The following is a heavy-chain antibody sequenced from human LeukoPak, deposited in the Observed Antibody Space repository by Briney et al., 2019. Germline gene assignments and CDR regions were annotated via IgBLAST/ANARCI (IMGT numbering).Heavy chain of an antibody. V-gene: IGHV4-59*01. D-gene: IGHD2-2*01. Sequence: SETLSLTCTVSGGSISSYCWSWIRQPPGKGLEWIGYIYYSGSTNYNPSLKSRVTISVDTSKNQFSLKLSSVTAADTAVYYCARVSYCSSASCYQYFDYWGQGTLVTVSS. CDR2: IYYSGST. J-gene: IGHJ4*02. CDR3: ARVSYCSSASCYQYFDY. CDR1: GGSISSYC.